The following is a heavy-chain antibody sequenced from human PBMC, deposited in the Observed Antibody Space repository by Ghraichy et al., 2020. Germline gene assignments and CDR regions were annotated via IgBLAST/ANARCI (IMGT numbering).Heavy chain of an antibody. J-gene: IGHJ3*02. D-gene: IGHD1-26*01. Sequence: SGPTLVKPTQTLTLTCTFSGFSLSTSGMRVSWIRQPPGKALEWLARIDWDNDQFYSTSLRTRLTISKDTSQKRVVLTMTNMDPVDTATYYCARQGVVGTQNDAFEIWGQGTMVTVSS. V-gene: IGHV2-70*04. CDR1: GFSLSTSGMR. CDR2: IDWDNDQ. CDR3: ARQGVVGTQNDAFEI.